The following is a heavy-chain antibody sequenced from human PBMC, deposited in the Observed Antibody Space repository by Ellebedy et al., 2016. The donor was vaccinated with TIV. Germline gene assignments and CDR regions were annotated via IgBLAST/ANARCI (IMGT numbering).Heavy chain of an antibody. V-gene: IGHV4-59*08. CDR3: ARVLYYDFWSGYYPHYYGMDV. D-gene: IGHD3-3*01. CDR1: GGSISSYY. Sequence: MPSETLSLTCTVSGGSISSYYWSWIRQPPGKRLEWIGYIYYSGSTNYNPSLKSRVTISVDTSKNQFSLKLSSVTAADTAVYYCARVLYYDFWSGYYPHYYGMDVWGQGTTVTVSS. CDR2: IYYSGST. J-gene: IGHJ6*02.